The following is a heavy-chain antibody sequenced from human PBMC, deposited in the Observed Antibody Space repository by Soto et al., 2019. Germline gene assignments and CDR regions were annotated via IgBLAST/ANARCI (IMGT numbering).Heavy chain of an antibody. CDR3: TREGGGGSGGAFDI. CDR2: IKGKADGGST. Sequence: EVQLVESGGGLVKPGGSLRLSCAASEFGFSDAWVSWVRQTPGKGLQWVGRIKGKADGGSTEYAAPVKGRCTISRNDSENTVFLEMNSLKTEDTAVYYCTREGGGGSGGAFDIWGQGTMVTVSS. J-gene: IGHJ3*02. CDR1: EFGFSDAW. V-gene: IGHV3-15*01. D-gene: IGHD2-21*01.